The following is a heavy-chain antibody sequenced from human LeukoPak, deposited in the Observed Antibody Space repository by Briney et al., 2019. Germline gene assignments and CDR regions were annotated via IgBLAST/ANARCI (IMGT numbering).Heavy chain of an antibody. D-gene: IGHD4-17*01. J-gene: IGHJ4*02. CDR3: ARLTDMDYGDWGIDY. V-gene: IGHV5-51*01. Sequence: GESLKISCKGSGYSFTSYWIGWVRQMPGKGLEWMGVIYPGDSNTTYSPSFQGQVTISADKSISTAYLQWSSLKASDTAMYYCARLTDMDYGDWGIDYWGQGTLVTVSS. CDR2: IYPGDSNT. CDR1: GYSFTSYW.